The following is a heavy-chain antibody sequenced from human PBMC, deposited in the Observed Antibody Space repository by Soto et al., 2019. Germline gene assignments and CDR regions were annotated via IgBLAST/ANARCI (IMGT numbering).Heavy chain of an antibody. CDR2: IYYSGST. V-gene: IGHV4-59*01. D-gene: IGHD2-2*02. Sequence: LSLTCTVSGGSISSYYWSWIRQPPGKGLEWIGYIYYSGSTNYNPSLKSRVTISVDTSKNQFSLKLSSVTAADTAVYYCARDRRCSSTSCYTFGNWFDPWGQGTLVTVSS. CDR1: GGSISSYY. J-gene: IGHJ5*02. CDR3: ARDRRCSSTSCYTFGNWFDP.